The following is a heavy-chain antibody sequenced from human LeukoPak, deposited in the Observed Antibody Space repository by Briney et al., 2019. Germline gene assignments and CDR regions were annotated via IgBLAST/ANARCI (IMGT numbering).Heavy chain of an antibody. CDR1: GGTFSSYA. V-gene: IGHV1-69*13. Sequence: SEKVSCKASGGTFSSYAISWVRQAPGQGLEWMGGIIPIFGTANYAQKFQGRVTITADESTSTAYMELSSLRSEDTAVYYCASPIAVAGMRGSNWGQGTLVTVS. D-gene: IGHD6-19*01. CDR2: IIPIFGTA. CDR3: ASPIAVAGMRGSN. J-gene: IGHJ4*02.